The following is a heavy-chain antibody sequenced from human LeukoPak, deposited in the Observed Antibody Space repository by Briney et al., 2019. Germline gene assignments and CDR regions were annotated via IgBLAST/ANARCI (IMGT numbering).Heavy chain of an antibody. J-gene: IGHJ1*01. CDR3: ARSHCSGGSCREYFQH. Sequence: HPGGSLRLSCAASGFTVSSSYMSWVRQAPGKGLEWVSVIYSGGSTYYADSVKGRFTISRDNSKNTLYLQMNSLRAEDTAVYYCARSHCSGGSCREYFQHWGQGTLVTVSS. D-gene: IGHD2-15*01. CDR2: IYSGGST. V-gene: IGHV3-53*01. CDR1: GFTVSSSY.